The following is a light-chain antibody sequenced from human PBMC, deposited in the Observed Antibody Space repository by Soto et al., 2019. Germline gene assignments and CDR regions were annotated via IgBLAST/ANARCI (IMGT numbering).Light chain of an antibody. Sequence: EIVMTQSPATLSVSPGEGVTLSCRASQSISSNLAWYQQKPGQAPSLLMYGTSTRATGIPARFSGSGSGTEFTLTISSLQSEDFAGYYCQQYNTWSSITVGQGKRLELK. J-gene: IGKJ5*01. CDR1: QSISSN. CDR2: GTS. V-gene: IGKV3-15*01. CDR3: QQYNTWSSIT.